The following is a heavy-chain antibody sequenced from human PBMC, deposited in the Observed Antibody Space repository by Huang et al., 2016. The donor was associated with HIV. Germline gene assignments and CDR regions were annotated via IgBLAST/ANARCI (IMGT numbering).Heavy chain of an antibody. J-gene: IGHJ4*02. V-gene: IGHV4-39*01. CDR1: GGSIRSANYY. D-gene: IGHD3-10*01. Sequence: QLQLQESGPGLVKPSETLSLTCTVSGGSIRSANYYWGWIRQPPGKGLEGIGSIYYRGSTYYNPALKSRVTITGDTSKNQFSLKMRSVTAADTAVYYCARLPGSITMIRGVITDPYWGQGTLVTVSS. CDR2: IYYRGST. CDR3: ARLPGSITMIRGVITDPY.